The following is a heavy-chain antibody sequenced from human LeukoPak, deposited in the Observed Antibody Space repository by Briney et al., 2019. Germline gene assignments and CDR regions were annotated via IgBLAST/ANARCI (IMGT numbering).Heavy chain of an antibody. CDR1: GGSISSGGYS. Sequence: PSETLSLTCAVSGGSISSGGYSWSWLRQPPGKGLEWIGYIYHSGSTYYNPSLKSRVTISVDRSKNQFSLKLSSVTAADTAVYYCARGYGNYYFDCWGQGTLVTVSS. D-gene: IGHD1-7*01. CDR2: IYHSGST. CDR3: ARGYGNYYFDC. J-gene: IGHJ4*02. V-gene: IGHV4-30-2*01.